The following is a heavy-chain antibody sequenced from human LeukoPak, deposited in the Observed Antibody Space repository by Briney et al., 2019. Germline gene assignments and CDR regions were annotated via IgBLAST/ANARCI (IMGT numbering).Heavy chain of an antibody. Sequence: GGSLRLSCVASGFTISSYWMHWVRQAPGEGLEWVANIKQDGSEEYYVDSVKGRFTISRDNAKNSLYLQMNSLRAEDTAVYYCARRYFDYWGQGILVTVSS. CDR2: IKQDGSEE. J-gene: IGHJ4*02. CDR1: GFTISSYW. CDR3: ARRYFDY. V-gene: IGHV3-7*03.